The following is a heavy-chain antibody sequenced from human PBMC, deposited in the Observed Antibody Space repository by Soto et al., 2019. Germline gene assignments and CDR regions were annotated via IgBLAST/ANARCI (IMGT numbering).Heavy chain of an antibody. V-gene: IGHV3-7*01. D-gene: IGHD6-19*01. CDR1: GFAFRSYW. J-gene: IGHJ4*02. Sequence: RRLSCAASGFAFRSYWMSWVRQAPGKGLEWVANINQDGSEKYYVDSVRGRFIISRDNAENSLYLQMNSLRAEDTALYYCARDGVAAGLYLDNWGQGTLVTVSS. CDR3: ARDGVAAGLYLDN. CDR2: INQDGSEK.